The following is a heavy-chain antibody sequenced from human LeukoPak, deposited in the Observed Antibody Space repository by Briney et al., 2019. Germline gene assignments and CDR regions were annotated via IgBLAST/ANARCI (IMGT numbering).Heavy chain of an antibody. D-gene: IGHD5-18*01. CDR3: ARGGRGYSYGWEFDY. CDR1: GFTFSSYW. V-gene: IGHV3-7*01. Sequence: GGSLRLSCAASGFTFSSYWMSWVRQAPGKGLEWVANIKQDGSEKYYVDSVKSRFTISRDNAKNSLYLQMNSLRAEDTAVYYCARGGRGYSYGWEFDYWGQGTLVTVSS. J-gene: IGHJ4*02. CDR2: IKQDGSEK.